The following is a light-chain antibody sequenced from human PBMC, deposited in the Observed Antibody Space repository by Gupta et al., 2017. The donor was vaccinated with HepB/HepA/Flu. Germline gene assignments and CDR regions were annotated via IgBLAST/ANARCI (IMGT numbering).Light chain of an antibody. Sequence: EIVLTQSPGTLSWSPGERATLSCRASQSVSSSYFAWYQQKHGQAPRLLIYGASSRATGIPDRVSSSGSGTDFTLTISRLEPEDFAVYYCQQYGSSPGSCGQGTKLEIK. J-gene: IGKJ2*03. V-gene: IGKV3-20*01. CDR3: QQYGSSPGS. CDR1: QSVSSSY. CDR2: GAS.